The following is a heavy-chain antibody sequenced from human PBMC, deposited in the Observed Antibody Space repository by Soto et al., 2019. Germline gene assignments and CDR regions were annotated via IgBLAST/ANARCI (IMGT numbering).Heavy chain of an antibody. D-gene: IGHD6-19*01. CDR1: EFTFSGYY. CDR3: ARGEESNGWYDAFDL. V-gene: IGHV3-11*01. Sequence: QVQLVQSGGGLVKPGGSLRLSCAASEFTFSGYYMSWFRQAPGKGLEWLSYISSSGSSIYYVDSVKGRFTISRDNAKNSLYLQMNSLRPEDTAVYCCARGEESNGWYDAFDLWGQGTMVTVSS. CDR2: ISSSGSSI. J-gene: IGHJ3*01.